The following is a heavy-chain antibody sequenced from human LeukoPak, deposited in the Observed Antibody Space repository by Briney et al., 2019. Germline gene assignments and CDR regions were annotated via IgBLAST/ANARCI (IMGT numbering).Heavy chain of an antibody. CDR3: ARGHLGWVFDY. CDR2: VSGSGTTI. J-gene: IGHJ4*02. CDR1: GFTFSSYS. Sequence: PGGSLRLSCAASGFTFSSYSMNWVRQTPGKGLEWVSYVSGSGTTIYYADSVKGRFTISRDNAKNSLYLQMNSLRAEDTALYYCARGHLGWVFDYWGQGSLVTVSS. D-gene: IGHD1-26*01. V-gene: IGHV3-48*04.